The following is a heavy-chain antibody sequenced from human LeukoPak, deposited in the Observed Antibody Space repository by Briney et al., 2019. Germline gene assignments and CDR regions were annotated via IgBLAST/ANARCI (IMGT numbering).Heavy chain of an antibody. J-gene: IGHJ4*02. CDR1: GVTFGDYA. Sequence: GGSLRLSCTASGVTFGDYAMSCVRQAPGKGLEWVANIKEDGSEKYYGDSVKGRFTISRDNATNSLYLEMNSLRVEDTAVYYCARDSSGYQWGQGTLVTVSS. D-gene: IGHD3-22*01. CDR2: IKEDGSEK. V-gene: IGHV3-7*01. CDR3: ARDSSGYQ.